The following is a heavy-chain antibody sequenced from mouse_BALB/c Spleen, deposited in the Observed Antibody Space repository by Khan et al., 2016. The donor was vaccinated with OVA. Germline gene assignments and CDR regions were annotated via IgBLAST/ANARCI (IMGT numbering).Heavy chain of an antibody. CDR3: ARGYFGNYEFVF. Sequence: QVQLQQSGAELVKPGASVKLSCKTSGYIFTSYWIQWVKQRPGQGLGWIGQIFPGTGTTYYNENFKGKATLTVDTSYSTAYMHLSSLTSEDSAVYFCARGYFGNYEFVFWGQGTLVTVSP. V-gene: IGHV1S132*01. J-gene: IGHJ3*01. CDR2: IFPGTGTT. CDR1: GYIFTSYW. D-gene: IGHD2-1*01.